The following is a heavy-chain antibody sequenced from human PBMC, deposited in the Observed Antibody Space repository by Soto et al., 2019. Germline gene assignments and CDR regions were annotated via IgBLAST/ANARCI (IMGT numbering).Heavy chain of an antibody. CDR1: GQTFNRYW. Sequence: DVQLAESGGGLVQPGGSLRLSCVASGQTFNRYWMSWVRQAPGKGLEWVANIKQDGSEEYYVDSVKGRFTISRDNAKKLLYLQMNSLRAEDTAMYYCVGTHFDSWSCNSYGIDVSGQGTSVPVSS. CDR3: VGTHFDSWSCNSYGIDV. CDR2: IKQDGSEE. V-gene: IGHV3-7*03. D-gene: IGHD3-3*02. J-gene: IGHJ6*02.